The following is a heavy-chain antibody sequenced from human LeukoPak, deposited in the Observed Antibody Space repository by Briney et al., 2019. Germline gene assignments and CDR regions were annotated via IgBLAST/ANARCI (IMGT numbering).Heavy chain of an antibody. Sequence: GGSLRLSCAASGFTFDDYGMSWVRQAPGKGLEWVSGINWNGGSTGYADSVKGRFTISRDNAKNSLHLQMNSLRAEDTALYYCARGTLKAAATDFDYWGQGTLVTVSS. D-gene: IGHD6-13*01. J-gene: IGHJ4*02. V-gene: IGHV3-20*04. CDR2: INWNGGST. CDR1: GFTFDDYG. CDR3: ARGTLKAAATDFDY.